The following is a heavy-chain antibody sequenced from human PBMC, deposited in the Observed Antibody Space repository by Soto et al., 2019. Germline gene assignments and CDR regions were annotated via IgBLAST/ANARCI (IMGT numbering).Heavy chain of an antibody. D-gene: IGHD3-22*01. CDR2: IIPIFGTA. Sequence: SVKVSCKASGGTFSSYAISWVRQAPGQGLEWMGGIIPIFGTANYAQKFQGRVTITADESTSTAYMELSSLRSEDTAVYYCARKRYYYDSSGYYYFDYWGQGTLVTVSS. CDR3: ARKRYYYDSSGYYYFDY. V-gene: IGHV1-69*13. CDR1: GGTFSSYA. J-gene: IGHJ4*02.